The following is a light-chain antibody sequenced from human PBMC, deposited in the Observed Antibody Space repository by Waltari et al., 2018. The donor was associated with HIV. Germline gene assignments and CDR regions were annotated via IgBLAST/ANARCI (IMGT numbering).Light chain of an antibody. CDR1: QSVLYSSNNKNY. J-gene: IGKJ1*01. Sequence: DIVLTQSPDSLAVSLGQRGTLTCKSSQSVLYSSNNKNYLTWYQQKPGRPPELLISWASTRESGVPDRFSGSGSGTDFTLTISSLQAEDVAVYYCQQYYSPPWSFGQGTKVEIK. V-gene: IGKV4-1*01. CDR3: QQYYSPPWS. CDR2: WAS.